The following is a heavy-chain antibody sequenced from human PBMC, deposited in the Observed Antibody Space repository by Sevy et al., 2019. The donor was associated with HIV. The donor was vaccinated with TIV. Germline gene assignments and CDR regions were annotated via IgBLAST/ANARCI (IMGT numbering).Heavy chain of an antibody. CDR1: GFTFNTYA. J-gene: IGHJ4*02. CDR2: ISGSGGST. V-gene: IGHV3-23*01. Sequence: GGSLRLSCAVSGFTFNTYAMNWVRQAPGKGLQWVSAISGSGGSTYYADSVKGRFTISRDNSKNTLYLQMNSLRAEDKAIYYCAKGGVGKYYYGSGSLFDYWGQGTLVTVSS. D-gene: IGHD3-10*01. CDR3: AKGGVGKYYYGSGSLFDY.